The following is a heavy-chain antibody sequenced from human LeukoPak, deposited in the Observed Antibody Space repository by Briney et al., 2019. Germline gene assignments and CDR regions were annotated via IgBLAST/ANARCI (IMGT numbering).Heavy chain of an antibody. D-gene: IGHD3-10*01. CDR3: PRDGAVGRPIDP. Sequence: GGSLRLSCEGSGFTFRTYGMYWVRQAPGKGLEWVAVIWFDGSKKYYADSVKGRFTISRDDSKNTLYLYMNSLRADDAAVYYCPRDGAVGRPIDPWGQGTLVTVSS. CDR2: IWFDGSKK. CDR1: GFTFRTYG. J-gene: IGHJ5*02. V-gene: IGHV3-33*01.